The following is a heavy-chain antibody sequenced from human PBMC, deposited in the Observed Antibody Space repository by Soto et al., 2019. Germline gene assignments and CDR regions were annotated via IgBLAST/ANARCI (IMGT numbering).Heavy chain of an antibody. Sequence: SETLSLTCTVSGGSISSYYWSWIRQPPGKGLEWIGYIYYSGSTNYNPSLKSRVTISVDTSKNQFSLKLSSVTAADTAVYYCARLEAYCSGGSCRGENWFDPWGQGTLVTVS. D-gene: IGHD2-15*01. CDR1: GGSISSYY. J-gene: IGHJ5*02. V-gene: IGHV4-59*01. CDR3: ARLEAYCSGGSCRGENWFDP. CDR2: IYYSGST.